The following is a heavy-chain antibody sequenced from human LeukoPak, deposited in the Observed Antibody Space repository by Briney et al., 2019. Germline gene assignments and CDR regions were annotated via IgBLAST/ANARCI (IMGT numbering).Heavy chain of an antibody. CDR2: IYHSVST. CDR3: ARAVHPQRVPVKDAYGLDV. J-gene: IGHJ6*04. CDR1: GGSISTSNW. D-gene: IGHD2-8*02. Sequence: PSGTLSLTCAVSGGSISTSNWRSWARQPPGKGLEWIGEIYHSVSTNYNPSLKSRVTISVDKSKNQFSLQLTSVTAADTAEYYCARAVHPQRVPVKDAYGLDVWGAGTTVTVSS. V-gene: IGHV4-4*02.